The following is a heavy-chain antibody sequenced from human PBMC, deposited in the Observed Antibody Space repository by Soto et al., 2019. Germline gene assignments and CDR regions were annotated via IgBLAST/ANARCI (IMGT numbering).Heavy chain of an antibody. J-gene: IGHJ4*02. CDR1: GFTFSSYG. V-gene: IGHV3-33*01. D-gene: IGHD4-17*01. CDR2: IWYDGRNK. CDR3: ARDLAPALWACDYGGVADY. Sequence: QVQLVESGGAVVQPGRSLRLSCAASGFTFSSYGMHWVRQAPGKGLEWGAVIWYDGRNKYYADYVKGRFTISRDNSKNTLYLQMNSLRAEDTAVYYCARDLAPALWACDYGGVADYWDQGTLVTVSS.